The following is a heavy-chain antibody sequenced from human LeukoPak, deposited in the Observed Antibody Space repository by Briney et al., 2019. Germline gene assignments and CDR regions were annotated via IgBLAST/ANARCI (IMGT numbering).Heavy chain of an antibody. D-gene: IGHD3-22*01. CDR2: ISGSGGST. CDR1: GFTFSSYA. V-gene: IGHV3-23*01. CDR3: AKTRVMIVVLYYFDY. J-gene: IGHJ4*02. Sequence: GGSLRLSCAASGFTFSSYAMSWVRQAPGKGLEWVSAISGSGGSTYYADSVKGRFTISRDNSKNTLYLQMNSLRAEDTAVYYCAKTRVMIVVLYYFDYWDQGTLVTVSS.